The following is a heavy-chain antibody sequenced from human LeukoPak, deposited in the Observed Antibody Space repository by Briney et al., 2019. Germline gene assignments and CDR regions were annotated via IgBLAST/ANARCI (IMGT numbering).Heavy chain of an antibody. CDR1: GYTSTSYA. J-gene: IGHJ4*02. CDR2: INAGNGNT. D-gene: IGHD3-22*01. V-gene: IGHV1-3*03. CDR3: ARATDGGTGYYYDCSGYYSMDY. Sequence: ASVKVSCKASGYTSTSYAMHWVRQAPGQRLEWRGGINAGNGNTKYSQEFQGRVTITRDTSASTAYMELSSLRSEDMAVYYCARATDGGTGYYYDCSGYYSMDYWGQGTLVTVSS.